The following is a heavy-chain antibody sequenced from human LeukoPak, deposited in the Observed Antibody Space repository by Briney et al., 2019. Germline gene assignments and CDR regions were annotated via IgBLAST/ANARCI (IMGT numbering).Heavy chain of an antibody. D-gene: IGHD3-22*01. CDR2: IRSSGDST. Sequence: GGSLRLSCSASGFTFSTYAMYWVRQAPGKGLEWVSGIRSSGDSTYYADSVKGRFTVSRDNSKNMLYLQMNSVRAEDTAVYYCAKGVRRSSDYSSPVDYWGQGTLVTVSS. J-gene: IGHJ4*02. CDR3: AKGVRRSSDYSSPVDY. CDR1: GFTFSTYA. V-gene: IGHV3-23*01.